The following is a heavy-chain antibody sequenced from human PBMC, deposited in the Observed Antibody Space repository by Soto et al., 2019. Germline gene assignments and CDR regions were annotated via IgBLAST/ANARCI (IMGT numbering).Heavy chain of an antibody. CDR1: GGSISSGDYY. CDR3: ARSTTVTTTWVPNWFDP. J-gene: IGHJ5*02. D-gene: IGHD4-4*01. Sequence: QVQLQESGPGLVKPSQTLSLTCTVSGGSISSGDYYWSWIRQPPGKGLEWIGYIYYSGSTYYNPSLKSRVTISVDTSKNQFSLKLSSVTAADTAVYYCARSTTVTTTWVPNWFDPWGQGTLVTVSS. CDR2: IYYSGST. V-gene: IGHV4-30-4*01.